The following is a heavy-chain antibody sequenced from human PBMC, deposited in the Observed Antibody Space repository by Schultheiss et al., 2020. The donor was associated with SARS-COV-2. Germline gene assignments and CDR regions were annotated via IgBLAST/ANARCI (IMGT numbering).Heavy chain of an antibody. CDR3: ASSDYGDYPGRDY. Sequence: SETLSLTCTVSGGSISSYYWSWIRQPPGKGLEWIGYIYYSGSTNYNPSLKSRVIISVDTSKNQFSLKVNSVTAADTAVYYCASSDYGDYPGRDYWGQGTLVTVSS. V-gene: IGHV4-59*12. CDR2: IYYSGST. D-gene: IGHD4-17*01. CDR1: GGSISSYY. J-gene: IGHJ4*02.